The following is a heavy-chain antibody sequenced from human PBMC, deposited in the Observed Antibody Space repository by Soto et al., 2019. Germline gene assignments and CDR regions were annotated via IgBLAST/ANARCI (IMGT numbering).Heavy chain of an antibody. D-gene: IGHD2-8*02. CDR1: GGTFNSYA. CDR3: AKSLYCAAGSCYWIPDA. V-gene: IGHV1-69*01. Sequence: VQLVQSGAEVQKPGSSVHVSCKASGGTFNSYAITWVRQAPGQGLEWLGGISPIFGTADYSQRFQGRVTRSADESSNTVYMALSSLTSEDTAVYYCAKSLYCAAGSCYWIPDAWGQGTLVSVSS. J-gene: IGHJ5*02. CDR2: ISPIFGTA.